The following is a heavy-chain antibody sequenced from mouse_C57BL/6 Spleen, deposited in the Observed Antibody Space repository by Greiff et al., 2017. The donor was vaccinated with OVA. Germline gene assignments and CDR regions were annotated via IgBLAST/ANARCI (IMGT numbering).Heavy chain of an antibody. CDR1: GFTFSSYG. V-gene: IGHV5-6*01. D-gene: IGHD1-1*01. CDR3: ARHPVYYSMDY. Sequence: EVQVVESGGDLVKPGGSLKLSCAASGFTFSSYGMSWVRQTPDKRLEWVATISSGGSYTYYPDSVKGRFTISRDNAKNTLYLQMSSLKSEDTAMYYCARHPVYYSMDYWGQGTSVTVSS. CDR2: ISSGGSYT. J-gene: IGHJ4*01.